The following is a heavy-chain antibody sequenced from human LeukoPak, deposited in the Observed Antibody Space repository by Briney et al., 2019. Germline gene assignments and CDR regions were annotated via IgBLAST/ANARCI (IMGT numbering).Heavy chain of an antibody. CDR1: GFTFTSYS. D-gene: IGHD1-26*01. Sequence: GGSLRLSCAASGFTFTSYSMNWVRQAPGKGLEWVSAISGSGGSTYYADFVKGRFTISRDNSKSTLYLQMNNLRADDTAVYYCAKDRIVGAPRIFDYWGQGTLVTVSS. CDR2: ISGSGGST. V-gene: IGHV3-23*01. J-gene: IGHJ4*02. CDR3: AKDRIVGAPRIFDY.